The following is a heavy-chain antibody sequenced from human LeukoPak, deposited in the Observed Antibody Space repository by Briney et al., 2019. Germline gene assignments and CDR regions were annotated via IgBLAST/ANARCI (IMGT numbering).Heavy chain of an antibody. V-gene: IGHV1-8*01. D-gene: IGHD6-19*01. Sequence: VASVKVSCKASGYTFTSYDINWVRQATGQGLEWMGWMNPNSGNTGYAQKFQGRVTMTRNTSISTAYMELSSLRSEDTAVYYCARASSSGWYDSYYYYMDVWGKGTTVTVSS. CDR3: ARASSSGWYDSYYYYMDV. J-gene: IGHJ6*03. CDR1: GYTFTSYD. CDR2: MNPNSGNT.